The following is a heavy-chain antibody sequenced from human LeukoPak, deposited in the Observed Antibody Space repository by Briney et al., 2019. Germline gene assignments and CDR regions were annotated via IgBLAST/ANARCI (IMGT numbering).Heavy chain of an antibody. J-gene: IGHJ4*02. CDR2: IIPIFGTA. D-gene: IGHD3-10*01. V-gene: IGHV1-69*13. Sequence: GASVKVSCKASGYTFTSYAMNWVRQAPGQGLEWMGGIIPIFGTANYAQKFQGRVTITADESTSTAYMELSSLRSEDTAVYYCARDWASGYYGSGTTFDYWGQGTLVTVSS. CDR3: ARDWASGYYGSGTTFDY. CDR1: GYTFTSYA.